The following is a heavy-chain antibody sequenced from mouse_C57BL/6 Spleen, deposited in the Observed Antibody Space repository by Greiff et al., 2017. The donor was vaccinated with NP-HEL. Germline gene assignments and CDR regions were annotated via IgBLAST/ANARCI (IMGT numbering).Heavy chain of an antibody. CDR2: IYPSDSET. D-gene: IGHD2-1*01. Sequence: VQLQQPGAELVRPGSSVKLSCKASGYTFTSYWMDWVKQRPGQGLEWIGNIYPSDSETHYNQKFKDKATLTVDKSSSTAYMQLSSLTSEDSAVYYCSRGVYGNYGGWYFDVWGTGTTVTVSS. CDR3: SRGVYGNYGGWYFDV. J-gene: IGHJ1*03. CDR1: GYTFTSYW. V-gene: IGHV1-61*01.